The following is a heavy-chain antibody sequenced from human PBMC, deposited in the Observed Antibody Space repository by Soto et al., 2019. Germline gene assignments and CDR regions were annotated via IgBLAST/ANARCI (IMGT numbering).Heavy chain of an antibody. V-gene: IGHV1-18*01. CDR3: ARDVYYGSGSYGMDV. CDR2: ISDYNGKT. CDR1: GYTFNNYG. Sequence: QVQLVQSGAEVKKPGASVKVSCKTSGYTFNNYGISWVRQAPGQGLEWMGWISDYNGKTTYPQKFQGRVTITTDISTKTVYMVLTSLRSDDTAVYYCARDVYYGSGSYGMDVWGRGTTVSVSS. J-gene: IGHJ6*02. D-gene: IGHD3-10*01.